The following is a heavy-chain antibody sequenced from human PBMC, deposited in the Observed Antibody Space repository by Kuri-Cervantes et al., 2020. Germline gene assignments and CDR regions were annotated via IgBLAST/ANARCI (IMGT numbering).Heavy chain of an antibody. CDR1: GGSFSGYY. Sequence: SQTLSLTCAVYGGSFSGYYWSWIRQPPGKGLEWIGEINHSGSTNYNPSLKSRVTISVDTSKNQFSLKLSSVTAADTAVYYCARVRATGGFDSWGQGTLVTVSS. CDR3: ARVRATGGFDS. D-gene: IGHD1-26*01. V-gene: IGHV4-34*01. J-gene: IGHJ4*02. CDR2: INHSGST.